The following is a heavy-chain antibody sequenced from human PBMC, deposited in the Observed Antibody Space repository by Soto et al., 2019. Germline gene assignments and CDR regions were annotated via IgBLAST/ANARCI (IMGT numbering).Heavy chain of an antibody. Sequence: PSETLSLTCTVSGVSISSGDYYWRWIRPPPGKGLEWIGYIYYSGSTYYNPSLKSRVTISVDTSKNQFSLKLSSVTAADTAAYYCASNYYDSSGYYALAFDIWGQGTMVTVSS. D-gene: IGHD3-22*01. CDR3: ASNYYDSSGYYALAFDI. V-gene: IGHV4-30-4*01. J-gene: IGHJ3*02. CDR2: IYYSGST. CDR1: GVSISSGDYY.